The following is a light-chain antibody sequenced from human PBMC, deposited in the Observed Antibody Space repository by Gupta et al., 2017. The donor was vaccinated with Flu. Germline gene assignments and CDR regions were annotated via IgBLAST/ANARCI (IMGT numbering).Light chain of an antibody. CDR2: EIS. J-gene: IGLJ2*01. Sequence: SVTISCTGTSSDVGAYTYVSWYQQHPGKAPKLMIYEISNRLSGVSNRFSGSKSGSTASLTISGLQAEDEANYYCSSYAGSYTWVFGGGTKLTVL. CDR3: SSYAGSYTWV. V-gene: IGLV2-11*01. CDR1: SSDVGAYTY.